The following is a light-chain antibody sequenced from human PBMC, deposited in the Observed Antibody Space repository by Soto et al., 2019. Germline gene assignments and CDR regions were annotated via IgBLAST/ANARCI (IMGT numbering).Light chain of an antibody. J-gene: IGKJ2*01. CDR2: GAS. Sequence: EIVMTQSPATLSVSPGERATLSCRASQSVSSNLAWYQQKPGQAPRLLIYGASTRATGIPARFSGSGSGTEFTLTISSLQSEDFAVYYCQLDHTVGQGTKLEIK. CDR3: QLDHT. CDR1: QSVSSN. V-gene: IGKV3-15*01.